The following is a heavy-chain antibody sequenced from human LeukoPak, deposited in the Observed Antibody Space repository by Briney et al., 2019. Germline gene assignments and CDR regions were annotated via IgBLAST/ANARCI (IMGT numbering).Heavy chain of an antibody. J-gene: IGHJ6*03. D-gene: IGHD6-6*01. CDR2: IYYSGST. CDR3: ARDLKEQLVRPSYYYYYYMDV. CDR1: GGSISSGSYY. V-gene: IGHV4-39*07. Sequence: SETLSLTCTVSGGSISSGSYYWSWIRQPAGKGLEWIGSIYYSGSTYYNPSLKSRVTISVDTSKNQFSLKLSSVTAADTAVYYCARDLKEQLVRPSYYYYYYMDVWGKGTTVTVSS.